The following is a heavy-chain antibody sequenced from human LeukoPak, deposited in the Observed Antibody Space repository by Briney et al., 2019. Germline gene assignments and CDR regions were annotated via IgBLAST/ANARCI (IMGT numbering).Heavy chain of an antibody. CDR3: ARRWNYKYAFEI. J-gene: IGHJ3*02. V-gene: IGHV4-30-4*01. Sequence: SETLSLTCTVSGGSISSGDNYWSWIRQPPGKGLEWIGYIYYSGSTYYNPSLKSRVTISVDTSKNQFSLKLSSVTAADTAVYYCARRWNYKYAFEIWGQGTMVTVSS. CDR1: GGSISSGDNY. D-gene: IGHD1-7*01. CDR2: IYYSGST.